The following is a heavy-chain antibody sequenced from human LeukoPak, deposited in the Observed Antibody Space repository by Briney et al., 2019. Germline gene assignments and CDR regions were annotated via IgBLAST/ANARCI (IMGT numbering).Heavy chain of an antibody. CDR2: IYSGGST. D-gene: IGHD4-23*01. V-gene: IGHV3-66*01. CDR3: ARVVTTVVTIRYFDL. J-gene: IGHJ2*01. Sequence: GGSLRLSCAASGFTVSSNYMSWVRQAPGKGLEWVSVIYSGGSTYYADSVKGRFTISRDDSKNTLYLQMNSLRAEDTAVYYCARVVTTVVTIRYFDLWGRGTLVTVSS. CDR1: GFTVSSNY.